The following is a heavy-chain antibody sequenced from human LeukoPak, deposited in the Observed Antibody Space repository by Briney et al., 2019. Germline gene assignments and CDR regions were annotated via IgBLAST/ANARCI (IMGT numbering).Heavy chain of an antibody. Sequence: ASVKVSCKASGYTFTSYDINWVRQATGQGLEWMGWMNPNSGNTGYAQKFQGRVTMTRNTSISTAYMELSSLRSEDTAVYYCARKYYDSSGPEGAFDIWGQGTMVTVSS. V-gene: IGHV1-8*01. D-gene: IGHD3-22*01. CDR3: ARKYYDSSGPEGAFDI. CDR2: MNPNSGNT. J-gene: IGHJ3*02. CDR1: GYTFTSYD.